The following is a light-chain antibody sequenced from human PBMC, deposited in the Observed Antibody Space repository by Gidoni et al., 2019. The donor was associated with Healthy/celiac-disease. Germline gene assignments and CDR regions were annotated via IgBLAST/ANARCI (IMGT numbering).Light chain of an antibody. CDR1: QDISNY. Sequence: DIQMTQSPSSLSASVGDRVTITCQASQDISNYLNWYQQKPVKAHKLLIYDASNLETGVPSRFSGSGSGTDFTFTISSLQPEDIATYYCQQRGPFTFXPXTKVDIK. V-gene: IGKV1-33*01. CDR2: DAS. CDR3: QQRGPFT. J-gene: IGKJ3*01.